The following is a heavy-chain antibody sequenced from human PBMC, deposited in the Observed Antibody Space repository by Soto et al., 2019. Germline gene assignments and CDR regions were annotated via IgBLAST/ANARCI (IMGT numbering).Heavy chain of an antibody. CDR2: IYYSGST. CDR3: ARGGYYYYYGMDV. CDR1: GGSLSSGGYY. V-gene: IGHV4-31*03. J-gene: IGHJ6*02. Sequence: ASETLSLTCTFSGGSLSSGGYYWSWIRQHPGKGLEWIGYIYYSGSTYYNPSLKSRVSISMDTSKNQFSLKLSSVTAADTAVYYCARGGYYYYYGMDVWGQGTTVTSP.